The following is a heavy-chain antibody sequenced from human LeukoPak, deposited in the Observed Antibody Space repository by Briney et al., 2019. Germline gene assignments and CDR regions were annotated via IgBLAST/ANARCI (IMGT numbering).Heavy chain of an antibody. Sequence: GGSLRLYCVASGFNFSDYAMNWVRQAPGKGLEWVSAISGSGGTTHYADSVKGRFAISRDNSKNTLSLQMSHLRHEDTARYYCAKDRYSNYGNWFDPWGQGTQVTVFS. D-gene: IGHD4-11*01. CDR2: ISGSGGTT. CDR3: AKDRYSNYGNWFDP. J-gene: IGHJ5*02. V-gene: IGHV3-23*01. CDR1: GFNFSDYA.